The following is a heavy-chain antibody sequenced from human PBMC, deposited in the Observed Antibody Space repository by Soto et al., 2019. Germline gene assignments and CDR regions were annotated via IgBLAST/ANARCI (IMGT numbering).Heavy chain of an antibody. CDR3: LGGMGTGGWFNHPYDM. V-gene: IGHV3-7*01. CDR1: GFTFSSYW. CDR2: IKQDGSQK. Sequence: EVQLVESGGGLVQPGGSLRLSCAAPGFTFSSYWMDWVRQTPRKGLEWVATIKQDGSQKYYVDSVRGRFIISRDNAKNSLFLQMNSLGGEDTAGDFGLGGMGTGGWFNHPYDMWGQGTMVTVSS. D-gene: IGHD6-19*01. J-gene: IGHJ3*02.